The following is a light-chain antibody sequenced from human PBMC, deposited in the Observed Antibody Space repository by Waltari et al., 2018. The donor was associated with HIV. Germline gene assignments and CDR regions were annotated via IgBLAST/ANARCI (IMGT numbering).Light chain of an antibody. Sequence: QSVLTQPPSASGTPAQRVTISSSGTTSPIRRTTISWFQQSPGTAPKVLIYGKNQRPSGVPDRFSGSKSGTSASLAISGLQSEDEADYYCASWDDSLNGPVFGGGTKLTVV. V-gene: IGLV1-44*01. J-gene: IGLJ2*01. CDR3: ASWDDSLNGPV. CDR2: GKN. CDR1: TSPIRRTT.